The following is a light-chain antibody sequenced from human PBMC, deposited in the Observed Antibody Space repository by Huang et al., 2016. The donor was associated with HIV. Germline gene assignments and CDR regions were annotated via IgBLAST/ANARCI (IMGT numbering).Light chain of an antibody. Sequence: EILLTQSPDTLSLSPGERATLSCRASQSVNNNYLAWYQQKPGQAPRLLIYRASTRATGIPYRFSGSGSWTDFTLTISRLEPDDFAVYYCQQFGSSPPYSFGQGTKLEIK. V-gene: IGKV3-20*01. CDR3: QQFGSSPPYS. CDR1: QSVNNNY. CDR2: RAS. J-gene: IGKJ2*03.